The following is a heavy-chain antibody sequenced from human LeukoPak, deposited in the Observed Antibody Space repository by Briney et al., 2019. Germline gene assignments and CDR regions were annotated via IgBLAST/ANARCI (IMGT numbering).Heavy chain of an antibody. V-gene: IGHV1-18*01. Sequence: ASVKVSCKASGYTFTSYGISWVRQAPGQGLEWMGWISAYNGNTNYAQKLQGRVTMTTDTSTSTAYMELRSLRSDDTAVYYCARAYDFWSGYHTSEYFDYWGQGTLVTVSS. J-gene: IGHJ4*02. D-gene: IGHD3-3*01. CDR1: GYTFTSYG. CDR3: ARAYDFWSGYHTSEYFDY. CDR2: ISAYNGNT.